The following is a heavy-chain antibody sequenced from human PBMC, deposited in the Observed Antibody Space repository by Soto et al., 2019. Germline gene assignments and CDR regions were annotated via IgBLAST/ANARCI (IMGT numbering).Heavy chain of an antibody. J-gene: IGHJ5*01. D-gene: IGHD3-3*01. CDR2: INSDGSST. V-gene: IGHV3-74*01. Sequence: DVKLVESGGGLVQPGGSLRLSCAASGFTFSSFWLHWVRQAPGKGLVWVSRINSDGSSTTYADSVKGRFTISRDNSKNTLFLQMNSLRGEDTAVYYCARGSVGIFESWGQGTLVTVSS. CDR1: GFTFSSFW. CDR3: ARGSVGIFES.